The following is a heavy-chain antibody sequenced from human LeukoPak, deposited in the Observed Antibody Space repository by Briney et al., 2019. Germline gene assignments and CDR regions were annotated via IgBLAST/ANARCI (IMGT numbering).Heavy chain of an antibody. Sequence: GASVKVSCKASGYTFTGYYMHWVRQAPGQGLEWMGWINPNSGGTNYAQKFQGRVTMTRDTSISTAYMELSRLKSDDTAVYYCAIDFWSGYGMDVWGQGTTVTVSS. J-gene: IGHJ6*02. CDR3: AIDFWSGYGMDV. CDR1: GYTFTGYY. CDR2: INPNSGGT. V-gene: IGHV1-2*02. D-gene: IGHD3-3*01.